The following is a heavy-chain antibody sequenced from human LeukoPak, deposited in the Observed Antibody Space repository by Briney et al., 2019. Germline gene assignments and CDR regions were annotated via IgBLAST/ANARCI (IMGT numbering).Heavy chain of an antibody. CDR1: GFTFSSTW. V-gene: IGHV3-7*01. CDR2: INQDGSEK. J-gene: IGHJ4*02. CDR3: ARDVVAGHFAY. D-gene: IGHD6-19*01. Sequence: GGSLRLSCAASGFTFSSTWMSWVRQAPEKGLGWVANINQDGSEKNYVDSVKGRFTISRDNAKNSLYLQMNSLRVEDTAVYYCARDVVAGHFAYWGQGTLVTVSS.